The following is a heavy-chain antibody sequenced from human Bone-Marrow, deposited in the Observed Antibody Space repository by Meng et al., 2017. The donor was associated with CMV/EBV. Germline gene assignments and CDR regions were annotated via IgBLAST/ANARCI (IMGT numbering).Heavy chain of an antibody. V-gene: IGHV1-46*01. D-gene: IGHD3-3*01. CDR2: INPSGGST. CDR3: ARPDYDFWSASGRGYYYGMDV. Sequence: ASVKVSCKASGYTFTSYYMHWVRQAPGQGLEWMGIINPSGGSTSYAQKFQGRVTITTDESTSTAYMELSSLRSEDTAVYYCARPDYDFWSASGRGYYYGMDVWGQGTTVTVSS. CDR1: GYTFTSYY. J-gene: IGHJ6*02.